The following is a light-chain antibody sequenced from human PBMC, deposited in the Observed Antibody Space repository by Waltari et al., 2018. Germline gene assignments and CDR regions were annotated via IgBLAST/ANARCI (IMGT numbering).Light chain of an antibody. CDR1: DFGSKP. CDR2: DDR. J-gene: IGLJ3*02. V-gene: IGLV3-21*02. Sequence: SYVVPQPPSVSVAPGQTARISCGGTDFGSKPVHWYQQKPGQAPVLVVFDDRFRPSGIPGRFSGSNSGNTATLTINRVEAGDEADYYCQVWDSRSDHVVFGGGTKLTLL. CDR3: QVWDSRSDHVV.